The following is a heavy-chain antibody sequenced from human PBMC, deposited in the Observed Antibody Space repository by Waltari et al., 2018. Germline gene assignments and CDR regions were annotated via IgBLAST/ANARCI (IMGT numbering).Heavy chain of an antibody. Sequence: EVQLVESGGGLVQPGGSLRLSCAASGFTFSSYWMSWVRQAPGKGLEGVANIKQDGSGKYYVDSVKGRFTISRDNAKNSLYLQMNSLRAEDTAVYYCARDVLGEAYYYYYGMDVWGQGTTVTVSS. J-gene: IGHJ6*02. CDR3: ARDVLGEAYYYYYGMDV. CDR2: IKQDGSGK. CDR1: GFTFSSYW. D-gene: IGHD2-8*01. V-gene: IGHV3-7*01.